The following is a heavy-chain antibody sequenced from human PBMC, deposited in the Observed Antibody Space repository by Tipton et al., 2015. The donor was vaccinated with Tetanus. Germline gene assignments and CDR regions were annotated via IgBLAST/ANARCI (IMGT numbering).Heavy chain of an antibody. CDR2: IIPISGTA. Sequence: QVQLVQSGAEVKKPGSSVKVSCKASGGTFSSYAISWVRQAPGQGLEWMGGIIPISGTANYAQKFQGRVTITADKSTSTACMELSGLRSEDTAVYYCAREWGCSSPSCYPLYFYYGVDVWGQGTTVTVSS. D-gene: IGHD2-2*01. CDR3: AREWGCSSPSCYPLYFYYGVDV. J-gene: IGHJ6*02. V-gene: IGHV1-69*06. CDR1: GGTFSSYA.